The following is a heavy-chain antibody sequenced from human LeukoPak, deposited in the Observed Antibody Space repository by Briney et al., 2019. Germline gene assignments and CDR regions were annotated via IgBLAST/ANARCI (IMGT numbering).Heavy chain of an antibody. D-gene: IGHD6-19*01. J-gene: IGHJ4*02. CDR3: GRFGYVAGIDL. V-gene: IGHV3-7*01. CDR1: GFSFNSYW. CDR2: IDPAGTDT. Sequence: PGGSLRLSCAASGFSFNSYWMTWVRQPPGRGLEWVANIDPAGTDTYYVDPVKGRFTISRDNAKNLVYLQMNALRAEDTAVYSCGRFGYVAGIDLWGQGTLVTVSS.